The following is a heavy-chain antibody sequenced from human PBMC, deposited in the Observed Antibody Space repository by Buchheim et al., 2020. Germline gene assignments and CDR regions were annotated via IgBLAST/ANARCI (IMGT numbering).Heavy chain of an antibody. V-gene: IGHV4-34*09. CDR1: GGSFSGYY. Sequence: QVQLQESGPGLVKPSQTLSLTCAVYGGSFSGYYWSWIRQPPGKGLEWIGEINHSGSTNYNPSLKSRVTISVDTSKNQFSLKLSSVTAADTAVYYCASWLGYCSGGSCYLVDYWGQGTL. D-gene: IGHD2-15*01. CDR2: INHSGST. J-gene: IGHJ4*02. CDR3: ASWLGYCSGGSCYLVDY.